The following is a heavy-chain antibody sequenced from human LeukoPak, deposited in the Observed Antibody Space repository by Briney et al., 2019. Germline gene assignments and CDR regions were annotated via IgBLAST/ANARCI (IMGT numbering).Heavy chain of an antibody. CDR1: RFTFNSYA. Sequence: GGSLRLSCAASRFTFNSYAMSWVRQAPGKGLEWVTVIGGSNGITFYVGSVKGRFTISRDNSKDTLYLQMNSLRAEDTAVYYCARNENSGWGYFDYWGQGTLVTVSS. D-gene: IGHD5-12*01. V-gene: IGHV3-23*01. CDR2: IGGSNGIT. CDR3: ARNENSGWGYFDY. J-gene: IGHJ4*02.